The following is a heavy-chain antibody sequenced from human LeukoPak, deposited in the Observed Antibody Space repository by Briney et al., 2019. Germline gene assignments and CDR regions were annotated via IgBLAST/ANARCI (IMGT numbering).Heavy chain of an antibody. D-gene: IGHD2-21*02. J-gene: IGHJ4*02. CDR2: INHSGST. CDR3: ARGSSMVTKRGFDY. Sequence: SETLSLTCAVYGGSFSGYYWSWIRQPPGKGLEWIGEINHSGSTNYNPSLKSRVTISVDTSKNQFSLKLSSVTAADTAVYYCARGSSMVTKRGFDYWGQGTLVTVSS. V-gene: IGHV4-34*09. CDR1: GGSFSGYY.